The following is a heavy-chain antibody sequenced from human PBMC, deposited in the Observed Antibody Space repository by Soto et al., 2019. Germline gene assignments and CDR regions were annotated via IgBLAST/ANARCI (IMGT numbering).Heavy chain of an antibody. J-gene: IGHJ6*02. D-gene: IGHD3-10*01. CDR1: GLTFSDHY. Sequence: QVQLVESGGGLVKPGGSLRLSCAASGLTFSDHYMTWIRQAPGKGLEWISYISSSAGTIYYADSVKGRFTISRDNAKNSLYLQMTHLRAEDTAVYYCARAQYFGSGTYYYYALDVWGQGTTVTVSS. CDR3: ARAQYFGSGTYYYYALDV. V-gene: IGHV3-11*01. CDR2: ISSSAGTI.